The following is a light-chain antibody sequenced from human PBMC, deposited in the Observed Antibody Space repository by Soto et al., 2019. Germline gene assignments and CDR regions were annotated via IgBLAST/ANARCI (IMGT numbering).Light chain of an antibody. J-gene: IGLJ1*01. CDR1: SSDVGGYNY. Sequence: VLTQPPSASGSPGQSVTISCTGTSSDVGGYNYVSWYQQHPGKAPKLMIYEVSKRPSGVPDRFSGSKSGNTASLTVSGLQPEDEADYYCSSYAGSNKSVFGTGTKVTVL. CDR3: SSYAGSNKSV. CDR2: EVS. V-gene: IGLV2-8*01.